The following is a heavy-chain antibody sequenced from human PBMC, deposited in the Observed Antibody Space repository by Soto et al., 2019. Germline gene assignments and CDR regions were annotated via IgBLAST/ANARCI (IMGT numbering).Heavy chain of an antibody. V-gene: IGHV4-59*01. Sequence: SETLSLTCTVSGVSIRDYFWTWIRHHPGKGLEWIGYIYYSGRTNYNPSLKSRVSISVDTSKNHFSLQLRSVTAADTAVYYCASVGGDDFGDSGGFDYWGQGTLVTVSS. CDR2: IYYSGRT. J-gene: IGHJ4*02. D-gene: IGHD4-17*01. CDR1: GVSIRDYF. CDR3: ASVGGDDFGDSGGFDY.